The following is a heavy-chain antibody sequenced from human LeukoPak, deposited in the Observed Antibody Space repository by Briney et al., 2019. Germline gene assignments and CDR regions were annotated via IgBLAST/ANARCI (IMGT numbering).Heavy chain of an antibody. Sequence: SETLSLTCTVFGGSISSGGYYWSWIRQHPGKGLEWIGYIYYSGSTYYNPSLKSRVTISVDTSKNQFSLKLSSVTAADTAVYYCARDQPGHYYGSGSYYIIDYWGQGTLVTVSS. CDR2: IYYSGST. CDR3: ARDQPGHYYGSGSYYIIDY. J-gene: IGHJ4*02. D-gene: IGHD3-10*01. CDR1: GGSISSGGYY. V-gene: IGHV4-31*03.